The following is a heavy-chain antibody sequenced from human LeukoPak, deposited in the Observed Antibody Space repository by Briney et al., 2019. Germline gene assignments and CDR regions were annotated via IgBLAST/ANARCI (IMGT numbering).Heavy chain of an antibody. J-gene: IGHJ4*02. CDR3: AGYHCSSTSCYFDY. Sequence: SETLSLTCTVSGGSISSSSYYWGWIRQPPGKGLVWIGSIYYSGSTYYNPSLKSRVTISVDTSKNQFSQKLSSVTAADTAVYYCAGYHCSSTSCYFDYWGQGTLVTVSS. V-gene: IGHV4-39*01. CDR2: IYYSGST. CDR1: GGSISSSSYY. D-gene: IGHD2-2*01.